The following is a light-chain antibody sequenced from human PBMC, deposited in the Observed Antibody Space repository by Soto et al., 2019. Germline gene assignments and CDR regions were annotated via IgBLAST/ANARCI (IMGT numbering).Light chain of an antibody. V-gene: IGKV3-11*01. CDR1: QSVTSN. Sequence: EIVLTQSSATLSLSPGERATLSCRASQSVTSNALAWYQQKPGQAPRLLIYGVSSRATGIPDRFSGSGSGTDFTLTISSLEPEDFAVYYCQQYNYWPRTFGQGTKVDIK. CDR2: GVS. CDR3: QQYNYWPRT. J-gene: IGKJ1*01.